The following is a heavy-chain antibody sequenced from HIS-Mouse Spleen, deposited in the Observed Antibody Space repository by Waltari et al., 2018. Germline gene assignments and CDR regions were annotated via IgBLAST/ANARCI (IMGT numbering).Heavy chain of an antibody. D-gene: IGHD2-15*01. CDR1: GGSISSYY. CDR2: IYYSGST. Sequence: QVQLQESGPGLVKPSETLSLTCTVSGGSISSYYWSWIRQPPGKGLEWIGYIYYSGSTNYNPPLKRRVTISVDTSKNQFSLKLSSVTAADTAVYYCARGGLLAATYYFDYWGQGTLVTVSS. V-gene: IGHV4-59*08. J-gene: IGHJ4*02. CDR3: ARGGLLAATYYFDY.